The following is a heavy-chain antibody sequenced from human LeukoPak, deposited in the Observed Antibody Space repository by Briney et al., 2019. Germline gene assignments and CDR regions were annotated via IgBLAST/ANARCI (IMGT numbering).Heavy chain of an antibody. CDR1: GYTFTSYD. CDR3: ARGPGEKQTEFDP. J-gene: IGHJ5*02. Sequence: ASVKVSCKASGYTFTSYDINWVRQATGQGLEWMGWMNPNSGNTGYAQKFQGRVTITRNASISTAYMELSSLRSEDTAVYYCARGPGEKQTEFDPWGQGTLVTVSS. D-gene: IGHD3-10*01. V-gene: IGHV1-8*01. CDR2: MNPNSGNT.